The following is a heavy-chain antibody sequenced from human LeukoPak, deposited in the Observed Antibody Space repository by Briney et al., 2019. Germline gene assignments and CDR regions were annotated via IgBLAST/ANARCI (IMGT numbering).Heavy chain of an antibody. CDR3: ATLSSGWYYAFDY. V-gene: IGHV1-69*06. J-gene: IGHJ4*02. D-gene: IGHD6-19*01. CDR1: GGTFTSYA. CDR2: IIPIFGTA. Sequence: GASVKVSCKASGGTFTSYAISWVRQAPGQGLEWMGGIIPIFGTANYAQKFQGRVTMTEDTSTDTAYMELSSLRSEDTAVYYCATLSSGWYYAFDYWGQGTLVTVSS.